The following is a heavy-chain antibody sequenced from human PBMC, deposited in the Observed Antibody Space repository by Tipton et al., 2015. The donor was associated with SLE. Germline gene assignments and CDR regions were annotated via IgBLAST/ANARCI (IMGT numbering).Heavy chain of an antibody. CDR1: GGSISSGSYY. V-gene: IGHV4-61*02. D-gene: IGHD3-3*01. Sequence: TLSLTCTVSGGSISSGSYYWSWIRQPAGKGLEWIGRIYTSGSTNSNPSLKSRVTMSVDTSKNQFSLTLSSVTAADTAVYYCARLPLRPPFDYWGQGTLVTVSS. CDR3: ARLPLRPPFDY. CDR2: IYTSGST. J-gene: IGHJ4*02.